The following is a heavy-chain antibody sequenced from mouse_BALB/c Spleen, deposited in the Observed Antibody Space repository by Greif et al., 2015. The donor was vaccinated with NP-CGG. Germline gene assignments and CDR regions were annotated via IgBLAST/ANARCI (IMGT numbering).Heavy chain of an antibody. D-gene: IGHD1-1*01. CDR2: IHPSDSET. CDR1: GYSFTSYW. Sequence: QVQLQQSGPQLVRPGASVKISCKASGYSFTSYWMHWVKQRPGQGLEWIGMIHPSDSETRLNQKFKDKATLTVDKSSSTAYMQLSSPTSEDSAVYYCARSGYYGSSPFAYWGQGTLVTVSA. J-gene: IGHJ3*01. CDR3: ARSGYYGSSPFAY. V-gene: IGHV1-74*01.